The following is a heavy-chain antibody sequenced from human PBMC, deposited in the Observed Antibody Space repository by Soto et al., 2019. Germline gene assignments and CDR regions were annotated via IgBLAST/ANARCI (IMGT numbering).Heavy chain of an antibody. Sequence: SVKVSCKASGFTFTSSAVQWVRQARGQRLEWIGWIVVGSGNTNYAQKFQERVTITRGMSTSTAYMELSSLRSEDTAVYYCAADRMYYYDSSGYYWLDPWGQGTLVTVSS. J-gene: IGHJ5*02. D-gene: IGHD3-22*01. V-gene: IGHV1-58*01. CDR3: AADRMYYYDSSGYYWLDP. CDR1: GFTFTSSA. CDR2: IVVGSGNT.